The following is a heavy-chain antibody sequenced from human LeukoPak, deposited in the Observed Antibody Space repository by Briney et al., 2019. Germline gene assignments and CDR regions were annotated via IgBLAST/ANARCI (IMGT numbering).Heavy chain of an antibody. CDR1: GFTFSSYA. J-gene: IGHJ4*02. Sequence: GGSLRLSCAASGFTFSSYAMNWVRQAPGKGLEWVSAISGSGGSTFYADSVQGRFTISRDNSKSTLCLQMNSLRAEDTAVYYCAKQLGYCSDGSCYFPYWGQGTLVTVSS. CDR2: ISGSGGST. CDR3: AKQLGYCSDGSCYFPY. V-gene: IGHV3-23*01. D-gene: IGHD2-15*01.